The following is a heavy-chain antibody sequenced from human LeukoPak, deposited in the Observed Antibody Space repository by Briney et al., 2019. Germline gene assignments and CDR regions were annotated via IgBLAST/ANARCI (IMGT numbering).Heavy chain of an antibody. D-gene: IGHD5-24*01. J-gene: IGHJ6*02. V-gene: IGHV4-4*02. CDR2: IYHSGST. Sequence: SETLSLTCAVSGGSISSSNWWSWVRQPPGKGLEWIGEIYHSGSTNYNPSLKSRVTISVDKSKNQFSLKLSSVTAADTAVYYCARSSRDGYNYDYYYGMDVWGQGTTVTVSS. CDR3: ARSSRDGYNYDYYYGMDV. CDR1: GGSISSSNW.